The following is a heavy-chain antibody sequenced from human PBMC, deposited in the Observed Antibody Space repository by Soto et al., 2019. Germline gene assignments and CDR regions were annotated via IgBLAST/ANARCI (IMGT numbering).Heavy chain of an antibody. J-gene: IGHJ5*02. Sequence: GGSLRLSCAASGFTFSSYAMSWVRQAPGKGLEWVSAISGSGGSTYYADSVKGRFTISRDNSKNTLYLQMNSLRAEDTAVYYCAKYHLLWFGELLYNWFDPWGQGTLVTVSS. CDR1: GFTFSSYA. CDR3: AKYHLLWFGELLYNWFDP. V-gene: IGHV3-23*01. D-gene: IGHD3-10*01. CDR2: ISGSGGST.